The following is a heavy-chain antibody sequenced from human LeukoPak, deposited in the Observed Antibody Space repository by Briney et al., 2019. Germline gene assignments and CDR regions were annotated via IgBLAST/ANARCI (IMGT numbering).Heavy chain of an antibody. V-gene: IGHV3-7*01. Sequence: PGGSLRLSCAASGFTFSNYWMTWIRQAPGKGLEWVAYLKPDGSAEYYMDSVKGRFTISRDNAKNSLYLQMNSLRAEDTAVYYCAIDTILRFLEWLPPDYWGQGTLVTVSS. J-gene: IGHJ4*02. CDR3: AIDTILRFLEWLPPDY. D-gene: IGHD3-3*01. CDR1: GFTFSNYW. CDR2: LKPDGSAE.